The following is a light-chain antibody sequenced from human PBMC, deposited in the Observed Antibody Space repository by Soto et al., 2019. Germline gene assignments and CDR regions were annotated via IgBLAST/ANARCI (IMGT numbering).Light chain of an antibody. CDR1: QNINIY. V-gene: IGKV3-11*01. CDR3: QQRFGWPPIT. Sequence: EIVLTQSPATLSLSPGERATLSCRASQNINIYLAWYQQKPGQAPRLLIYDASNRATGVPARFSGSGSGTDFTLTISSLEPEDFAVYYCQQRFGWPPITFGQGTRLEIK. CDR2: DAS. J-gene: IGKJ5*01.